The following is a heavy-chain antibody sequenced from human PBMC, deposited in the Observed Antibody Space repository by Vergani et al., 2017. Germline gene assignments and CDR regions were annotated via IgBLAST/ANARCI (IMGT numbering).Heavy chain of an antibody. Sequence: EVQLVESGGGLVQPGGSLRLSCAASGFTFSTYSMNWVRQAPGKGLEWVSYISGSGNMNYADSVKGRFTISRDNAKNSLNLQMNSLRDEDTAVYYCVRILYGSGSYGAFDIWGQGTMVTVSS. CDR2: ISGSGNM. J-gene: IGHJ3*02. CDR3: VRILYGSGSYGAFDI. V-gene: IGHV3-48*02. D-gene: IGHD3-10*01. CDR1: GFTFSTYS.